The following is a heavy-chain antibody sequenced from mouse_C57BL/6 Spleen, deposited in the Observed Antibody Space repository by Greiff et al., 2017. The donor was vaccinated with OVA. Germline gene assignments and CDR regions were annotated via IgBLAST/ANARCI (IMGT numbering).Heavy chain of an antibody. J-gene: IGHJ2*01. CDR1: GYSFTDYN. Sequence: EVKLMESGPELVKPGASVKISCKASGYSFTDYNMNWVKQSNGKSLEWIGVINPNYGTTSYNQKFKGKATLTVDQSSSTAYMQLISLTSEDSSVYYFTRVGRFDYWGQGTTLTVSS. CDR3: TRVGRFDY. CDR2: INPNYGTT. V-gene: IGHV1-39*01.